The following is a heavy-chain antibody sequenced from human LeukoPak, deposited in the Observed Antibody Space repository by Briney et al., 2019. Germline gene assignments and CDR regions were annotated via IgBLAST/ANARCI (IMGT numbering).Heavy chain of an antibody. CDR2: ISYDDGHK. V-gene: IGHV3-30*03. J-gene: IGHJ4*02. CDR1: GFTFSSYV. Sequence: GGSLRLSCAASGFTFSSYVMHWVRQAPGKGLEWVALISYDDGHKYYADSVKGRFTISRDNSKNTLYLQMNSPRAEDTAVYYCRCMPSAWELRIRPFDYWGQGTLVTVSS. CDR3: RCMPSAWELRIRPFDY. D-gene: IGHD1-26*01.